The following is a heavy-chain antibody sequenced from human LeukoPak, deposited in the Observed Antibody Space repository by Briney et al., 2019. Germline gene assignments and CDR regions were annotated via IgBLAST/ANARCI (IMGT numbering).Heavy chain of an antibody. V-gene: IGHV4-39*07. CDR3: ARAVTTGLDYFDY. CDR1: GVSISSSSYY. Sequence: SETLSLTCTVSGVSISSSSYYWGWLRQPPGKGLEWIGSIYYSGSTYYNPSLKSRVTISVDTSRNQFSLKMNSVTAADTALYYCARAVTTGLDYFDYWGQGTLVTVSS. J-gene: IGHJ4*02. CDR2: IYYSGST. D-gene: IGHD4-17*01.